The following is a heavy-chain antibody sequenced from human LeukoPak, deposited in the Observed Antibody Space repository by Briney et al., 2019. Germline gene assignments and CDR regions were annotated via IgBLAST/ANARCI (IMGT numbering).Heavy chain of an antibody. CDR1: GSTFTTYD. CDR2: MNPNSGNT. J-gene: IGHJ6*03. V-gene: IGHV1-8*01. Sequence: ASVKVSCKASGSTFTTYDINWVRQATGQGLEWMGWMNPNSGNTGYAQKFQGRVTMTRNTSISTAYMELSSLRSEDTAVYYCARTGPPRDFDWLYYYYMDVWGKGTTVTVSS. CDR3: ARTGPPRDFDWLYYYYMDV. D-gene: IGHD3-9*01.